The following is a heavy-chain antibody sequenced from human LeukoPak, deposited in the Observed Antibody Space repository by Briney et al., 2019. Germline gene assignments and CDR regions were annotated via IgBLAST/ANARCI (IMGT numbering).Heavy chain of an antibody. Sequence: GGSLRLSCAAFGFTFSSYAMSWVRQAPGKGLEWVSAISGSGGSTYYADSVKGRFTISRDNSKNTLYLQMNSLRAEDTAVYYCAKFPSVSSSWHWGQGTLVTVSS. J-gene: IGHJ4*02. CDR2: ISGSGGST. V-gene: IGHV3-23*01. D-gene: IGHD6-13*01. CDR1: GFTFSSYA. CDR3: AKFPSVSSSWH.